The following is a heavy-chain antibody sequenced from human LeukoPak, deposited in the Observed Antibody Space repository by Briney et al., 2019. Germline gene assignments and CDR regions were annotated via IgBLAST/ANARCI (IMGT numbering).Heavy chain of an antibody. CDR3: ARRVDGSGRYRGYYYYYMDV. CDR1: GFTFDDYA. J-gene: IGHJ6*03. V-gene: IGHV3-9*01. CDR2: ISWNSGSI. Sequence: GGSLRLSCAASGFTFDDYAMHWVRQAPGKGLEWVSGISWNSGSIGYADSVKGRFTISRDNAKNSLYLQMNSLRAEDTALYYCARRVDGSGRYRGYYYYYMDVWGKGTTVTISS. D-gene: IGHD3-10*01.